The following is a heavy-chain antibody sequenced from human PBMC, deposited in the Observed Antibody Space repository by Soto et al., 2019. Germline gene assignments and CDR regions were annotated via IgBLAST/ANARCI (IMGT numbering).Heavy chain of an antibody. J-gene: IGHJ5*02. Sequence: QVQLVESGGGLVKPGGSLRLSCAASGFTFSDYYMSWIRQAPGKGLEWVSYISSSSSYTNYADSVKGRFTISRDNAQKSRYLQMNSLRAEGTAVYSCERGGGTTMVRGVITSWFDPWGQGTLVPVSS. CDR2: ISSSSSYT. D-gene: IGHD3-10*01. CDR3: ERGGGTTMVRGVITSWFDP. V-gene: IGHV3-11*05. CDR1: GFTFSDYY.